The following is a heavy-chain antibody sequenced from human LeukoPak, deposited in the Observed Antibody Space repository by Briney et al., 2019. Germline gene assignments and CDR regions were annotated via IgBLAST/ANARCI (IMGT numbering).Heavy chain of an antibody. Sequence: GASVKVSCKASGYTFTGYYMHWVRQAPGQGLEWMGWINPNSGGTNYAQKFQGRVTITADKSTSTAYMELSSLRSEDTAVYYCARDPPDGNYYGSGRFDYWGQGTLVTVSS. V-gene: IGHV1-2*02. J-gene: IGHJ4*02. D-gene: IGHD3-10*01. CDR2: INPNSGGT. CDR3: ARDPPDGNYYGSGRFDY. CDR1: GYTFTGYY.